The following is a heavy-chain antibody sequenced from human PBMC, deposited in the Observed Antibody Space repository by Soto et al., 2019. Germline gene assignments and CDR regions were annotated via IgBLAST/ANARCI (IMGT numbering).Heavy chain of an antibody. D-gene: IGHD2-2*01. CDR1: GFTFSSYG. J-gene: IGHJ4*02. CDR2: IWYDGSNK. CDR3: ASRSPALDY. Sequence: QVQLVESGGGVVQPGRSLRLSCAASGFTFSSYGMHWVRHAPGKGLEWVAVIWYDGSNKYYADSVKGRFTISRDNSKNTLYLQMNSLRAEDTAVYYCASRSPALDYWGQGTLVTVSS. V-gene: IGHV3-33*03.